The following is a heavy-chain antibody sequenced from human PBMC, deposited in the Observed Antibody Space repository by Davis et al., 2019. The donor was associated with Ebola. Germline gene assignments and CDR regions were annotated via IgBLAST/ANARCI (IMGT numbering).Heavy chain of an antibody. D-gene: IGHD5-18*01. CDR3: TRTLVDTAMIWYYYYGMDV. CDR1: GFSLSTSGMC. Sequence: SGPTLVKPTQTLTLTCTFSGFSLSTSGMCVSWIRQPPGKALEWLARIDWDDDKYYSTSLTTRLTISKDTSKNQVVLTMTNMDPVDTATYYCTRTLVDTAMIWYYYYGMDVWGQGTTVTVSS. J-gene: IGHJ6*02. CDR2: IDWDDDK. V-gene: IGHV2-70*11.